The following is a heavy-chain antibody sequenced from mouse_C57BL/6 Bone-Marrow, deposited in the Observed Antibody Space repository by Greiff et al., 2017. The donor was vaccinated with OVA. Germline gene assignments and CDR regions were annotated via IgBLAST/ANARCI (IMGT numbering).Heavy chain of an antibody. V-gene: IGHV1-63*01. J-gene: IGHJ3*01. CDR1: GYTFTNYW. D-gene: IGHD1-1*01. Sequence: VKLVESGAELVRPGTSVKMSCKASGYTFTNYWIGWAKQRPGHGLEWIGDIYPGGGYTNYNEKFKGTATLTADKSSSTAYMQFSSLTSEDSAIYYCAGTYYYGSSYDFFAYWGQGTLVTVSA. CDR2: IYPGGGYT. CDR3: AGTYYYGSSYDFFAY.